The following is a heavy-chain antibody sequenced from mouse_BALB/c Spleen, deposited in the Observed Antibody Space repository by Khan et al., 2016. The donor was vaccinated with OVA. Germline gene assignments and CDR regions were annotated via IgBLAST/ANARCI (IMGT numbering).Heavy chain of an antibody. CDR3: VRDGAYHRNDGWFAY. CDR1: GYTFTSYT. J-gene: IGHJ3*01. Sequence: VQLQESGAELVRPGASVKMSCKASGYTFTSYTIHWIKLRPGQGLEWIGYINPSNGYSNYNQKFKDKVTLTADKSSTTAYMQLSSLTSDDSAIYNCVRDGAYHRNDGWFAYWGLGTLVTVSA. CDR2: INPSNGYS. V-gene: IGHV1-4*01. D-gene: IGHD2-14*01.